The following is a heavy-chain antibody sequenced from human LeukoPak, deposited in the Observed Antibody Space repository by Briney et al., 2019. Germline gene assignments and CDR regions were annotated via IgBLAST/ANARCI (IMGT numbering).Heavy chain of an antibody. D-gene: IGHD3-10*01. J-gene: IGHJ3*02. Sequence: GGSLRLSCAASGFTFSDYYMSWIRQAPGKGLEWVSYISSSGSTIYYADSVKGRFTISRDNAKNSLYLQMNSLRAEDTAVYYCAREPATHYYGSGESDIWGQGTMVTVSS. CDR2: ISSSGSTI. CDR1: GFTFSDYY. CDR3: AREPATHYYGSGESDI. V-gene: IGHV3-11*04.